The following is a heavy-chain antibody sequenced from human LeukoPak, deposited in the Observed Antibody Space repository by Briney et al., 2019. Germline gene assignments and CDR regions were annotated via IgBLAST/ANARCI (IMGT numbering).Heavy chain of an antibody. CDR1: GYTFLSYY. CDR3: ARAYYALDP. D-gene: IGHD2/OR15-2a*01. J-gene: IGHJ5*02. CDR2: INPRDGST. V-gene: IGHV1-46*01. Sequence: ASVKVSCKASGYTFLSYYMHWVRQAPGQGLEWMVMINPRDGSTSYAQKFQGRVTMTRDTSTSTVYMELSSLRSEDTAVYYCARAYYALDPWGQGTLVTVSS.